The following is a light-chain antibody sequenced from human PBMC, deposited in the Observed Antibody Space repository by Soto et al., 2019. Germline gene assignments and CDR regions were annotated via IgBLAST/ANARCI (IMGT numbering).Light chain of an antibody. CDR3: SSYAGSNNLV. CDR2: EVS. CDR1: SSDVSGYNY. J-gene: IGLJ3*02. Sequence: QSALTQPPSASGSPGQSVTISCTGTSSDVSGYNYVSWYQQHPGKAPKLMIYEVSKRPSGVPDRFSGSKSGNTASLTVSGLQAEDDADYYCSSYAGSNNLVFGGGTKLIVL. V-gene: IGLV2-8*01.